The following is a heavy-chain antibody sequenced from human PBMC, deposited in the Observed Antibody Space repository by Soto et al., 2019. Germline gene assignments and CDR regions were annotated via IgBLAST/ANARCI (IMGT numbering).Heavy chain of an antibody. D-gene: IGHD3-10*01. Sequence: QVQLVQSGAEVKKPGASVKVSCKASGYTFTSYAMHWVRQAPGQRLEWMGWINAGNGNTKYSQKFQGRVTITRDTSASTAYMEVSSLRSEDTAVYYCARDGVLLWFGETPVGWFDPWGQGTLVTVSS. CDR2: INAGNGNT. V-gene: IGHV1-3*01. J-gene: IGHJ5*02. CDR3: ARDGVLLWFGETPVGWFDP. CDR1: GYTFTSYA.